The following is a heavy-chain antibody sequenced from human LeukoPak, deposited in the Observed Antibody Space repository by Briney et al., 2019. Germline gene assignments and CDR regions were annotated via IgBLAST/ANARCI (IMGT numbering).Heavy chain of an antibody. Sequence: GGSLRLSCAASGFTFSSYAMSWVRQAPGKGLEWVSAISGSGGSTYYADSVKGRFTISRDNSKNTLYLQMNSLRAEDTAVYYCAKPSSPGDYLDGDAFDIWGQGTMVTVSS. CDR3: AKPSSPGDYLDGDAFDI. J-gene: IGHJ3*02. V-gene: IGHV3-23*01. CDR2: ISGSGGST. D-gene: IGHD4-17*01. CDR1: GFTFSSYA.